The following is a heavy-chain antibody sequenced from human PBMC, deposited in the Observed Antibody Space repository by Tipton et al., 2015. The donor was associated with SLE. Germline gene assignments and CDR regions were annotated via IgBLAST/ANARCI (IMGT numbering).Heavy chain of an antibody. V-gene: IGHV3-21*01. Sequence: SLRLSCAASGFTFSSYSMNWVRQAPGKGLEWVSAISSSSNYIYYADSLKGRFTISRDNAKNTLYLQMNSLRAEDTAVYYCARSDYADYWGQGTLVTVSS. J-gene: IGHJ4*02. CDR2: ISSSSNYI. CDR1: GFTFSSYS. CDR3: ARSDYADY.